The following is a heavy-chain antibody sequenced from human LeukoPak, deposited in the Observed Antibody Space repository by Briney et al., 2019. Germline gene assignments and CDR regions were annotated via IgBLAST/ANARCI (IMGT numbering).Heavy chain of an antibody. D-gene: IGHD3-9*01. Sequence: ASVKVSCKASGYTFTGYYMHWVRQAPGQGLEWMGWINPNSGGTNYAQKFQGWVTMTRDTSISTAYMELSRLRSDDTAVYYCARDGGRYFPYYGMDVWGQGTTVTVSS. CDR1: GYTFTGYY. V-gene: IGHV1-2*04. CDR2: INPNSGGT. J-gene: IGHJ6*02. CDR3: ARDGGRYFPYYGMDV.